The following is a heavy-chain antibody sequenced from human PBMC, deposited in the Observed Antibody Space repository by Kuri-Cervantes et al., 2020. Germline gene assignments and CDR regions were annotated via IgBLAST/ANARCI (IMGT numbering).Heavy chain of an antibody. J-gene: IGHJ6*03. CDR1: GYTLTELS. CDR3: AREHRITIFGVVIRIRTHMDV. D-gene: IGHD3-3*01. V-gene: IGHV1-24*01. CDR2: FDPEDGET. Sequence: ASVKVSCKVSGYTLTELSMHWVRQAPGKGPEWMGGFDPEDGETIYAQKFQGRVTMTRNTSISTAYMELSSLRSEDTAVYYCAREHRITIFGVVIRIRTHMDVWGKGTTVTVSS.